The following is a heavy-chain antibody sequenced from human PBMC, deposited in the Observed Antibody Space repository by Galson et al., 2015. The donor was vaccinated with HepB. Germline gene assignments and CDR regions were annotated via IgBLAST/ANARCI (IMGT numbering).Heavy chain of an antibody. D-gene: IGHD6-13*01. J-gene: IGHJ4*02. CDR3: AKEAQLGTDY. Sequence: SLRLSCAASGFPFSSYGMHWVRQAPGKGLEWVAFIRYDGSNKYYADSVKGRFTISRDNSKNTLYLQMDSLRAEDTAVYYCAKEAQLGTDYWGQGTLVTVSS. CDR2: IRYDGSNK. V-gene: IGHV3-30*02. CDR1: GFPFSSYG.